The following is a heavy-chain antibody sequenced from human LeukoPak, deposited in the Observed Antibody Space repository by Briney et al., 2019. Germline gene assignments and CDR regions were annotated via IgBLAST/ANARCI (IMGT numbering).Heavy chain of an antibody. CDR1: GFTFSSYG. D-gene: IGHD2-15*01. CDR2: ISYDGSNK. Sequence: PGGSLRLSCAASGFTFSSYGMHWVRQAPGKGLEWVAVISYDGSNKYYADSVKGRFTISRDNSKNTLYPQMNSLRAEDTAVYYCANEYCSGGSCSYYGMDVWGQGTTVTVSS. J-gene: IGHJ6*02. V-gene: IGHV3-30*18. CDR3: ANEYCSGGSCSYYGMDV.